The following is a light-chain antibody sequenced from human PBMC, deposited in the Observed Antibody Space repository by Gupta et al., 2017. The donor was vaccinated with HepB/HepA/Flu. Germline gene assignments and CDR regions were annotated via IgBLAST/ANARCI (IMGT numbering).Light chain of an antibody. CDR3: QQYLSYWT. CDR2: KAS. Sequence: IQMTQSPSTLSASIGDRVTITCRASQSVSDWLAWYQQKPGKAPKLLIYKASSLESGVPSRFSGSGSGTEFTLTISSLQPDDFATYYCQQYLSYWTFGHGTKVEIK. J-gene: IGKJ1*01. V-gene: IGKV1-5*03. CDR1: QSVSDW.